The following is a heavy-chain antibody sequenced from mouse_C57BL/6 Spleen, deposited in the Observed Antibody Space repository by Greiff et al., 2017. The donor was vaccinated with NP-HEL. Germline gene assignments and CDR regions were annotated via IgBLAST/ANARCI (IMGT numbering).Heavy chain of an antibody. J-gene: IGHJ3*01. CDR2: ISSGSSTI. CDR3: AIPYGYDDHWFAY. CDR1: GFTFSDYG. D-gene: IGHD2-2*01. V-gene: IGHV5-17*01. Sequence: EVQLQESGGGLVKPGGSLKLSCAASGFTFSDYGMHWVRQAPEKGLEWVAYISSGSSTIYYADTVKGRFTISRDNAKNTLFLQMTSLRSEDTAMYYCAIPYGYDDHWFAYWGQGTLVTVSA.